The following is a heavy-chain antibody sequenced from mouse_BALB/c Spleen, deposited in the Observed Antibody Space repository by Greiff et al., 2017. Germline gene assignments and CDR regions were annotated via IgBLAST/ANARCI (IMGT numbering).Heavy chain of an antibody. V-gene: IGHV5-6-3*01. J-gene: IGHJ2*01. CDR3: ARDGYYFDY. CDR2: INSNGGST. Sequence: EVMLVESGGGLVKPGGSLKLSCAASGFTFSSYGMSWVRQTPDKRLELVATINSNGGSTYYPDSVKGRFTISRDNAKNTLYLQMSSLKSEDTAMYYCARDGYYFDYWGQGTTLTVSS. D-gene: IGHD2-2*01. CDR1: GFTFSSYG.